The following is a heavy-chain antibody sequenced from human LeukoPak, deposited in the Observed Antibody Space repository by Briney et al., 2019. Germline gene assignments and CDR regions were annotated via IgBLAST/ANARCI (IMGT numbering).Heavy chain of an antibody. Sequence: GASVKVSCKASGGTFSSYAISWVRQAPGQGLEWMGGIIPIFGTANYAQKFQGRVTITADESTSTAYMELSSLRSEDTAVYYCARSYCSGGSCYSPRNYYYYYYMDVWGKGTTVTVSS. V-gene: IGHV1-69*13. CDR3: ARSYCSGGSCYSPRNYYYYYYMDV. CDR2: IIPIFGTA. J-gene: IGHJ6*03. D-gene: IGHD2-15*01. CDR1: GGTFSSYA.